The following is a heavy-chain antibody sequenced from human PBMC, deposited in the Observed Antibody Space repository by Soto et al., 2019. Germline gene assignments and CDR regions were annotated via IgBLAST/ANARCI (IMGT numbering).Heavy chain of an antibody. V-gene: IGHV1-69*02. Sequence: QVQLVQSGAEVKKPGSSVKVSCKASGGTFSSYTISWVRQAPGQGLEWMGRIIPILGIANYAQKFQGRVTITADKSPSTAYMERSSLRSEDTALYYCARGLGIVVVPAAMVNWFDPWGQGTLVTVSS. CDR2: IIPILGIA. CDR3: ARGLGIVVVPAAMVNWFDP. D-gene: IGHD2-2*03. CDR1: GGTFSSYT. J-gene: IGHJ5*02.